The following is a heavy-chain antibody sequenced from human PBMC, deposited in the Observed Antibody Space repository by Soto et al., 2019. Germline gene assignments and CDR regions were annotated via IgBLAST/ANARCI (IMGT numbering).Heavy chain of an antibody. V-gene: IGHV1-46*01. CDR1: GYTFTYDL. Sequence: QAQLVQSGAEVKEPGASVKVSCKASGYTFTYDLMHWVRQAPGQGLEWVGIINPNDDYTAYAQKFQGRVTMTRDTSTSTVYMELGGLRFDDTATYSCARARYYAMDVWGQGTTVTVFS. CDR2: INPNDDYT. CDR3: ARARYYAMDV. J-gene: IGHJ6*02.